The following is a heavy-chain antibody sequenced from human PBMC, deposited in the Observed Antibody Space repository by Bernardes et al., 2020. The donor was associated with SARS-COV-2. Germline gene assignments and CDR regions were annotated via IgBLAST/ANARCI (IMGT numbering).Heavy chain of an antibody. CDR3: ARDGAYGGYNWFDP. J-gene: IGHJ5*02. CDR2: IWYDGSIK. D-gene: IGHD3-16*01. V-gene: IGHV3-33*01. CDR1: GFTFSSFG. Sequence: GGSLRLSCAASGFTFSSFGMHWVRQAPGKGPEWVSVIWYDGSIKYYADSVKGRFTISRDNSKNRLYLQMNSLRAEDTAVYYCARDGAYGGYNWFDPWGQGTLVIVSS.